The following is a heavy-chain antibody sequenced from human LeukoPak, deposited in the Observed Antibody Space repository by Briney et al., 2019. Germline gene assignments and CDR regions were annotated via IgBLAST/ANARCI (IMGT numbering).Heavy chain of an antibody. D-gene: IGHD2-2*03. CDR2: LSGSGGTA. CDR1: GFTFSSYA. CDR3: AKALSWIYFFDY. V-gene: IGHV3-23*01. Sequence: PGGSLRLSCAASGFTFSSYAMSWVRQTPGKGLEWVSSLSGSGGTANYGDSVKGRVTISRDNSKNTLYLQMNNLRAEDTAVYFCAKALSWIYFFDYWGQGTLVTVSS. J-gene: IGHJ4*02.